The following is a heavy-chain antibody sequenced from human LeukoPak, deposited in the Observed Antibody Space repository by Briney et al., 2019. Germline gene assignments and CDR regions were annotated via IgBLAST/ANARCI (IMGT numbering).Heavy chain of an antibody. CDR1: GGTFSSYA. J-gene: IGHJ4*02. CDR2: IIPIFGTA. Sequence: ASVKVSCKASGGTFSSYAISWVRQAPGQGLEWMGGIIPIFGTANYAQKFQGRVTITADQSTSTAYMELSSLRSEDTAVYYCARGLYQLLYGRLDYWGQGTLVTVSS. CDR3: ARGLYQLLYGRLDY. D-gene: IGHD2-2*02. V-gene: IGHV1-69*13.